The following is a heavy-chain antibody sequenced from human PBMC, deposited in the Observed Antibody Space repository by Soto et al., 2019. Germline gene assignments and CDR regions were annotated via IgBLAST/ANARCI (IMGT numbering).Heavy chain of an antibody. D-gene: IGHD3-22*01. CDR2: ISGSGGST. CDR1: GCTFSSYS. Sequence: PXGSLRLSCAAAGCTFSSYSMSWVRQAPGKGLEWVSAISGSGGSTYYADSVKGRFTISRDNSKNTLYLQMNSLRAEDTAVYYCARTGYYDSSGYPDSWGQGTLVTVSS. J-gene: IGHJ4*02. V-gene: IGHV3-23*01. CDR3: ARTGYYDSSGYPDS.